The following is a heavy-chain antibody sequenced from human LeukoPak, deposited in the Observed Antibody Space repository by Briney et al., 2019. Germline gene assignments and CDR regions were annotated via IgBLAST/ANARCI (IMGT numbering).Heavy chain of an antibody. CDR2: INHSGST. CDR3: ARVGGGNYYYYYMDV. CDR1: GGSISSSSYY. J-gene: IGHJ6*03. Sequence: SETLSLTCTVSGGSISSSSYYWSWIRQPPGKGLEWIGEINHSGSTNYNPSLKSRVTISVDTSKNQFSLKLSSVTAADTAVYYCARVGGGNYYYYYMDVWGKGTTVTISS. D-gene: IGHD2-15*01. V-gene: IGHV4-39*07.